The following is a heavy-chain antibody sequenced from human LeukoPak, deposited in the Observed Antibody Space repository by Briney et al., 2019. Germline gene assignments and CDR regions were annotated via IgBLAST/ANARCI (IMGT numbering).Heavy chain of an antibody. Sequence: PGGSLRLSCAASGFTFSSYWMSWVRQAPGKGLEWVANIKQDGSEKYYVDSVKGRFTISRDNAKNSLYLQMNSLRAEDTAVYYCAKAARGSGWLLQGRDAFDIWGQGTMVTVSS. J-gene: IGHJ3*02. CDR1: GFTFSSYW. D-gene: IGHD6-19*01. CDR2: IKQDGSEK. CDR3: AKAARGSGWLLQGRDAFDI. V-gene: IGHV3-7*01.